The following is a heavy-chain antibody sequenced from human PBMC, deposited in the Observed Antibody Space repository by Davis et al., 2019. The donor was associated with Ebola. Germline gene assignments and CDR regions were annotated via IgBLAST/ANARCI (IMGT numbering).Heavy chain of an antibody. D-gene: IGHD3-3*01. CDR3: ARLDFWSGYNLDY. Sequence: SETLSLTCTVSGGSISSSSYYWGWIRQPPGKGLEWIGSIYYSGSTYYNPSLKSRVTISVDTSKNQFSLKLSSVTAADTAVYHCARLDFWSGYNLDYWGQGTLVTVSS. V-gene: IGHV4-39*01. CDR2: IYYSGST. J-gene: IGHJ4*02. CDR1: GGSISSSSYY.